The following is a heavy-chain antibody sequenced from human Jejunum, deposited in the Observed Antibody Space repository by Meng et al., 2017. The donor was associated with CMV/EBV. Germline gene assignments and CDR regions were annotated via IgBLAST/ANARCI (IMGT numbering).Heavy chain of an antibody. CDR3: ARDLGGGGSYFDY. J-gene: IGHJ4*02. CDR1: GSSGSSGYY. Sequence: GSSGSSGYYWGWIRQPPGKGLEWIGSIYYSGTTYHYYNPSLKSRVTISVDTSKNQFSLKLSSVTAADTALYYCARDLGGGGSYFDYWGQGTLVTVSS. D-gene: IGHD1-26*01. CDR2: IYYSGTT. V-gene: IGHV4-39*07.